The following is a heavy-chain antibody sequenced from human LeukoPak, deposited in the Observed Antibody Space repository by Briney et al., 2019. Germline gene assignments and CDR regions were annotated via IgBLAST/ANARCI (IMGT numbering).Heavy chain of an antibody. J-gene: IGHJ3*02. CDR1: GYTFTGYY. CDR2: INPNSGDV. Sequence: ASVKVSCKASGYTFTGYYMHWMRQAPGQGLEWMGRINPNSGDVNYAQKFQGRVTMTRDTSISTAYMELNRLRSDDSAVYYCASGVGASGHDVFDIWGQGTMVTVSS. D-gene: IGHD1-26*01. V-gene: IGHV1-2*06. CDR3: ASGVGASGHDVFDI.